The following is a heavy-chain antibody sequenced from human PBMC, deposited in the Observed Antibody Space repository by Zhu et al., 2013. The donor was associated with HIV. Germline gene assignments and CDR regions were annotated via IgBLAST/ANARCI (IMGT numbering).Heavy chain of an antibody. Sequence: QVQLVQSGAEVEKPGASVKVSCKTSGYTFLNYDINWVRQASGQGLEWVGWLNPHSGSTGFAQRFHGRATITRNTSVTTAYLELTNLRSEDTAVYYCARGQWELPLLHEYWGQGTLVTVSS. CDR2: LNPHSGST. CDR1: GYTFLNYD. CDR3: ARGQWELPLLHEY. J-gene: IGHJ4*02. D-gene: IGHD1-26*01. V-gene: IGHV1-8*02.